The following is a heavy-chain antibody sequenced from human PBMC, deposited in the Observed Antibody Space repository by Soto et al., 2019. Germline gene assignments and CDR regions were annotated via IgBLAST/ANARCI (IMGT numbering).Heavy chain of an antibody. D-gene: IGHD2-2*01. CDR1: GGSISSYY. V-gene: IGHV4-59*01. Sequence: SETLSLTCTVSGGSISSYYWSRIRQPPGKGLEWIGYIYYSGSTNYNPSLKSRVTISVDTSKNQFSLKLSSVTAADTAVYYCARVGGSSNYYYYYMDVWGKGTTVTVSS. CDR3: ARVGGSSNYYYYYMDV. CDR2: IYYSGST. J-gene: IGHJ6*03.